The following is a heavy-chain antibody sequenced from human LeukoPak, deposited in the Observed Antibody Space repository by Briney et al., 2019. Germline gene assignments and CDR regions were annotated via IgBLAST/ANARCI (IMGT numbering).Heavy chain of an antibody. V-gene: IGHV3-21*01. J-gene: IGHJ5*02. Sequence: PGGSLRLSCAASGFTFSSYSMNWVRQAPGKGLEWVSSISSSSSYIYYADSVKGRSTISRDNAKNSLYLQMNSLRAEDTAVYYCARDAITMVRGVISPWGQGTLVTVSS. CDR3: ARDAITMVRGVISP. CDR1: GFTFSSYS. D-gene: IGHD3-10*01. CDR2: ISSSSSYI.